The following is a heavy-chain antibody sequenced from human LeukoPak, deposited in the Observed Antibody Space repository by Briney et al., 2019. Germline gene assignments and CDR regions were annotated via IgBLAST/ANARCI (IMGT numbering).Heavy chain of an antibody. CDR2: SSAHNGDT. CDR1: GFTFTSYG. CDR3: AREAYCSGGSCYPGALDT. Sequence: ASVQVSCKASGFTFTSYGISWVRQAPGQGLEWMGWSSAHNGDTNYAQNIQGRVTMTTDTSTTTAYMELRSLRSDDTAVYYCAREAYCSGGSCYPGALDTWGQGTMVTVSS. D-gene: IGHD2-15*01. V-gene: IGHV1-18*01. J-gene: IGHJ3*02.